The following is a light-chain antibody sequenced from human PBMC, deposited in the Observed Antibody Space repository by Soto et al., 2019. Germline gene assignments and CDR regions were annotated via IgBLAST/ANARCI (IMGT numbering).Light chain of an antibody. CDR2: GAS. CDR1: QSVRSSY. CDR3: QQYGSSPRT. J-gene: IGKJ1*01. Sequence: EIVLTQSPGTLSLSPGERATLSCRASQSVRSSYLAWYQEKPGQAPRLLIYGASSWATGIPDRFSGSGSGTDFTLTISRLEPEDFAVYYCQQYGSSPRTFGQGTKVEIK. V-gene: IGKV3-20*01.